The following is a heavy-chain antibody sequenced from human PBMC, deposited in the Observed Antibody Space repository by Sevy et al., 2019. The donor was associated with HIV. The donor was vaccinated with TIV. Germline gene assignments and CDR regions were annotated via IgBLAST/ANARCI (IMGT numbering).Heavy chain of an antibody. J-gene: IGHJ3*02. CDR2: IKSKTDGGAT. D-gene: IGHD3-22*01. CDR1: GFTFSNAW. CDR3: TTGNYYDSSGYYMGAFDI. Sequence: GGSLRLSCAASGFTFSNAWMSWVRQAPGKGLEWVGRIKSKTDGGATDYAAPVKGSFTISRDDSKNTLYLHMNSLKTEDTAVYYCTTGNYYDSSGYYMGAFDIWGQGTMVTVSS. V-gene: IGHV3-15*01.